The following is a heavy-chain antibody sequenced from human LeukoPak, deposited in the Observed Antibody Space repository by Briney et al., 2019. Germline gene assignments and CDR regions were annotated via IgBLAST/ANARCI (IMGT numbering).Heavy chain of an antibody. J-gene: IGHJ5*02. D-gene: IGHD3-10*01. V-gene: IGHV4-59*01. Sequence: SETLSLICTVSGGSISSYYWSWIRQPPGKGLEYIGYIFYSGSTNYNPSLKSRVTISVDTSKNQFSLKLSSVTAEDTAVYYCARGVSSFDPWGQGTLVTVSS. CDR3: ARGVSSFDP. CDR2: IFYSGST. CDR1: GGSISSYY.